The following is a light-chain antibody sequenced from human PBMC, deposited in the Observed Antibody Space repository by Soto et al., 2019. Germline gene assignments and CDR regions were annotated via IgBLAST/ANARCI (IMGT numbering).Light chain of an antibody. CDR2: EDT. V-gene: IGLV2-23*01. J-gene: IGLJ2*01. CDR1: RSGVGFFNR. Sequence: QSALAQPASVSGSGGQSITISCSGTRSGVGFFNRVSWYQQHPGEAPKLIIYEDTKRPSGVSNRFSGSKSGNAASLTISGLQAEDEAYYYCCSYAGSNTVIFGGGTKLTVL. CDR3: CSYAGSNTVI.